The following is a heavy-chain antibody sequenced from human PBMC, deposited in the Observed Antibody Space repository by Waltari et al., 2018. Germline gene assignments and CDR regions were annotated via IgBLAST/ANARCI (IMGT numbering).Heavy chain of an antibody. D-gene: IGHD3-16*01. CDR2: ISSTSSYI. V-gene: IGHV3-21*01. Sequence: EAQLVESGRGMVKPGGSLSLSCPPSGFTFNSHTMKWVRQAPGKGLEWVSSISSTSSYIYYADSVKGRFNISRDNAKNSLYLQMNSLRGEDTAIYYCAKDRISTSYYYYYHMDVWGQGTTVTVSS. CDR3: AKDRISTSYYYYYHMDV. J-gene: IGHJ6*02. CDR1: GFTFNSHT.